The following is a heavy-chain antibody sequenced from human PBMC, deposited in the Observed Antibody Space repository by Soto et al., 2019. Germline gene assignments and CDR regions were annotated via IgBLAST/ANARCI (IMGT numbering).Heavy chain of an antibody. CDR1: GFTFSSYA. V-gene: IGHV3-23*01. CDR3: AKAKRIRGAAAVPDTYYYYGMDV. Sequence: GGSLRLSCAASGFTFSSYAMSWVRQAPGKGLEWVSAISGSGGSTYYADSVKGRFTISRDNSKNTLYLQMNSLRAEDTAVYYCAKAKRIRGAAAVPDTYYYYGMDVWGQGTTVTVSS. D-gene: IGHD6-13*01. J-gene: IGHJ6*02. CDR2: ISGSGGST.